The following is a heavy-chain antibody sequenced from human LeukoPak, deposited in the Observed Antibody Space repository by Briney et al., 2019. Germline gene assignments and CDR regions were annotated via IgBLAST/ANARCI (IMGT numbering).Heavy chain of an antibody. CDR3: ARDPNSAL. CDR1: GGSISGYY. Sequence: PSETLSLTCTVSGGSISGYYWSWIRQPAGKGLEWIGRIYASGSTNYNPSLKSRVTMSVETSKKQFSLRLTSVTAADTAVYYCARDPNSALWGQGTLVTVSS. J-gene: IGHJ4*02. CDR2: IYASGST. D-gene: IGHD4-23*01. V-gene: IGHV4-4*07.